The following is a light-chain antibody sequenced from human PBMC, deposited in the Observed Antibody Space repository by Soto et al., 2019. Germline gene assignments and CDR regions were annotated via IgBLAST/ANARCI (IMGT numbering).Light chain of an antibody. V-gene: IGKV3-20*01. J-gene: IGKJ4*01. CDR2: GAS. CDR3: QQYGSSPLT. Sequence: EIVVTQSPGTLSLSPGERATLSCRASQSVSSSYLAWYQQKPGQAPRLLIYGASSRATGIPDRFSGSGSGTDFTLTISRLEPEDFAVYYCQQYGSSPLTFAGRTKADIK. CDR1: QSVSSSY.